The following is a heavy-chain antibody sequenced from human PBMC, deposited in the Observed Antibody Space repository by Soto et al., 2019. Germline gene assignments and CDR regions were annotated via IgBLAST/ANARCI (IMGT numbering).Heavy chain of an antibody. D-gene: IGHD4-4*01. CDR3: ATWHLQEHAYDV. V-gene: IGHV3-53*01. CDR1: GLTVTDNKY. Sequence: GRSLRLSCAVSGLTVTDNKYVACVRQAPGKGPEWVFGFYDLAGRYYADSLKGRFSTSGDRSRTIVYLQMNDLRPEDAAVYYCATWHLQEHAYDVWGQGTTVTVSS. CDR2: FYDLAGR. J-gene: IGHJ3*01.